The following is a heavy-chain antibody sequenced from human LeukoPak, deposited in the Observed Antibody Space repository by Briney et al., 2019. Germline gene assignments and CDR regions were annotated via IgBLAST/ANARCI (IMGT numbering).Heavy chain of an antibody. D-gene: IGHD3-22*01. Sequence: GRSLRLSCAASGFTVSSNYMNWVRQAPGKGLEWVSVMYSAGNTYYAGSVKGRFTISRDNSENTVYLQMNSLRADDTAVYYCARGRDYDSSGYRPNYYAMDVWGQGTTVTVSS. CDR3: ARGRDYDSSGYRPNYYAMDV. V-gene: IGHV3-53*01. CDR2: MYSAGNT. CDR1: GFTVSSNY. J-gene: IGHJ6*02.